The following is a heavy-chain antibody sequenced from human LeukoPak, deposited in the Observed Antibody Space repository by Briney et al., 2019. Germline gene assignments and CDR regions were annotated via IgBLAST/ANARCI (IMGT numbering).Heavy chain of an antibody. V-gene: IGHV4-4*02. CDR3: ARLQPPPLTYYYYYMDV. J-gene: IGHJ6*03. Sequence: PSETLSLTCAVSGESIITNHWWSWVRQPPGKGLEWIGEIYHGGSTNYNPSLKSRVTISVDTSKNQFSLKLSSVTAADTAVYYCARLQPPPLTYYYYYMDVWGKGITVTISS. CDR1: GESIITNHW. CDR2: IYHGGST.